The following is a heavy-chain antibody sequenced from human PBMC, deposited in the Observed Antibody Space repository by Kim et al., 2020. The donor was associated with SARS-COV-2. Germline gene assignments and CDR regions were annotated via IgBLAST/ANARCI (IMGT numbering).Heavy chain of an antibody. J-gene: IGHJ6*03. Sequence: GGSLRLSCAASGLTVSDTYMSWVRRAPGKGLEWVSVIYSGGSTYYADSVKGRFTISRDNSKNTLYLQMNSLRVEDTAVYYCARDRAPLWSGHRDYYYYM. CDR1: GLTVSDTY. V-gene: IGHV3-66*01. D-gene: IGHD3-3*01. CDR3: ARDRAPLWSGHRDYYYYM. CDR2: IYSGGST.